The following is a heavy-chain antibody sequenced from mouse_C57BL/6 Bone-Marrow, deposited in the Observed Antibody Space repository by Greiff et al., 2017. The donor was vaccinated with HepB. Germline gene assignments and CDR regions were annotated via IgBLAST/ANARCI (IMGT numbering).Heavy chain of an antibody. V-gene: IGHV5-4*01. CDR1: GFTFSSYA. CDR2: ISDGGSYT. CDR3: ARAFYDGPFDY. D-gene: IGHD2-3*01. Sequence: EVHLVESGGGLVKPGGSLKLSCAASGFTFSSYAMSWVRQTPEKRLEWVATISDGGSYTYYPDNVKGRFTISRDNAKNNLYLQMSHLKSEDTAMYYCARAFYDGPFDYWGQGTTLTVSS. J-gene: IGHJ2*01.